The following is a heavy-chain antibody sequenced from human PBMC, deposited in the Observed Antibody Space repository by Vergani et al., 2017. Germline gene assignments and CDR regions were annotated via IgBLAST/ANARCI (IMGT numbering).Heavy chain of an antibody. CDR1: GHSISSYY. V-gene: IGHV4-59*01. D-gene: IGHD3-10*01. J-gene: IGHJ5*02. Sequence: QLQLQESGSGLVKPSQTLSLTCAVSGHSISSYYWSWIRQPPGKGLEWIGYIYYSGSTNYNPSLKSRVTISVDTSKNQFSLKLSSVTAADTAVYYCGRVADFYGLGSRLLDLWGQGILVTVSS. CDR2: IYYSGST. CDR3: GRVADFYGLGSRLLDL.